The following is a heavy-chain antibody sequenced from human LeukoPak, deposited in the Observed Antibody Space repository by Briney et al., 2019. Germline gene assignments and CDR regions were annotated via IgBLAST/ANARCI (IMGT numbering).Heavy chain of an antibody. CDR3: AKDVGIVVVVAATGGYFDY. Sequence: GGSLRLSCAASGFTSSSYAMSWVRQAPGKGLEWVSAISGSGGSTYYADSVKGRFTISRDNSKNTLYPQMNSLRAEDTAVYYCAKDVGIVVVVAATGGYFDYWGQGTLVTVSS. D-gene: IGHD2-15*01. V-gene: IGHV3-23*01. CDR1: GFTSSSYA. CDR2: ISGSGGST. J-gene: IGHJ4*02.